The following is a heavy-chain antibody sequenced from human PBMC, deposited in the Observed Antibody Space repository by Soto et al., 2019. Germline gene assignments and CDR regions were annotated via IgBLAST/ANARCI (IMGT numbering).Heavy chain of an antibody. CDR2: IYHSGST. CDR3: ARSDYYDSSGTTLIDAFDI. CDR1: GGSISSGGYS. V-gene: IGHV4-30-2*01. J-gene: IGHJ3*02. D-gene: IGHD3-22*01. Sequence: KPSETLSLTCAVSGGSISSGGYSWSWIRQPPGKGLEWIGYIYHSGSTYYNPSLKSRVTISVDRSKNQFSLKLSSVTAADTAVYYCARSDYYDSSGTTLIDAFDIW.